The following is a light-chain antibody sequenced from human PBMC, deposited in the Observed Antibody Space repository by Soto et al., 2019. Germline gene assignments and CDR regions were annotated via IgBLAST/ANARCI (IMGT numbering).Light chain of an antibody. Sequence: QSALTQPASVSGSPGQSITISCTGTSSDVGGYNYVSWYQLHPGKAPKLIIYEVSNRPSGVSNRFSGSKSGNTASLTISGLQAEDEADYYCNSYTSSTAYVIGTGTKVTVL. CDR3: NSYTSSTAYV. V-gene: IGLV2-14*01. J-gene: IGLJ1*01. CDR1: SSDVGGYNY. CDR2: EVS.